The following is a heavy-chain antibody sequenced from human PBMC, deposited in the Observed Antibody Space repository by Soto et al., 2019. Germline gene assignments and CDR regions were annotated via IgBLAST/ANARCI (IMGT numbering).Heavy chain of an antibody. D-gene: IGHD1-26*01. CDR1: GGSFRGYY. V-gene: IGHV4-34*01. CDR3: ARGSRVKIPAATGRDYYYHGLDV. CDR2: INHRGSA. J-gene: IGHJ6*02. Sequence: QVQLQQWGAGLLKPSETLSLTCAVYGGSFRGYYWSWIRQPPGKGLEWIGEINHRGSAHYNPSVKSRVTISVDTSKNQFSLKLNSVTAADTVMYYCARGSRVKIPAATGRDYYYHGLDVWAQGTAVTVSS.